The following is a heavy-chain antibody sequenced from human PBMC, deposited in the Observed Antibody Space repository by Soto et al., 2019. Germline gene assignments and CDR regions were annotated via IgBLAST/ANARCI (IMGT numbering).Heavy chain of an antibody. D-gene: IGHD3-22*01. CDR3: AWHNNQSSGYFYX. Sequence: TLSLTCTVSGGSISSVGYYWSWIRQHPGKGLEWIGYIYYSGSTYYNPPLKSRVTISVDTSKNQFSLKLSSVTAADTAVYYCAWHNNQSSGYFYXWGQVTLLAGS. V-gene: IGHV4-31*03. J-gene: IGHJ4*02. CDR2: IYYSGST. CDR1: GGSISSVGYY.